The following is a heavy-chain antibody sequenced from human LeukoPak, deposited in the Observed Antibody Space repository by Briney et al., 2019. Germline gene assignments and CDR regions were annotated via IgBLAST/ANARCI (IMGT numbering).Heavy chain of an antibody. CDR1: GFTFSNYG. CDR2: IRYDGTNK. CDR3: AKDLSPMVGAKIFDY. D-gene: IGHD1-26*01. Sequence: PGGSLRLSCAASGFTFSNYGMHWVRQAPGKGLEWVAFIRYDGTNKYYADSVKGRFTISRDNSKNTLNLQMNSLRAEDTAVYSCAKDLSPMVGAKIFDYWGQGTLVTVSS. V-gene: IGHV3-30*02. J-gene: IGHJ4*02.